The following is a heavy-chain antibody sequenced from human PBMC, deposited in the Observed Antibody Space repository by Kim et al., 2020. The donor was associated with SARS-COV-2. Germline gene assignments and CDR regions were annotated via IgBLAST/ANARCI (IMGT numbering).Heavy chain of an antibody. CDR2: IRGNGEMA. V-gene: IGHV3-23*01. J-gene: IGHJ4*01. Sequence: GGSLRLSCAASGFTFSTYAMTWVRQGPGKGLEYVSGIRGNGEMASYADAVKGRFTISRDNSKNTLYLHMKNLRGEDTALYYCARYSYMTGYFDFWGHGTLVTVSS. CDR3: ARYSYMTGYFDF. CDR1: GFTFSTYA. D-gene: IGHD3-9*01.